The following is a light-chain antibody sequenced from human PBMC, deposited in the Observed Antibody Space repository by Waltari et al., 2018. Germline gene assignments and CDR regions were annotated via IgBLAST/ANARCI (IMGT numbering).Light chain of an antibody. V-gene: IGLV3-16*01. CDR2: NDR. Sequence: SYKLTQPPSVSVSLGQMARIPCSGEALPKKYAYWYQQKPGQVPVLLIYNDRERPSGIPGRFSGSSSGTVATVTITGVQAEDEADYYCLSVDNSGSYVFGSGTTVIVL. J-gene: IGLJ1*01. CDR1: ALPKKY. CDR3: LSVDNSGSYV.